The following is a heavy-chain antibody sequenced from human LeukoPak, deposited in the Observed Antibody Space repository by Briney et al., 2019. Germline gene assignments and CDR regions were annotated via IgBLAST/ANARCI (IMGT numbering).Heavy chain of an antibody. Sequence: ASVKVSCKASGYTFTSYYMHWVRQAPGQGLEWMGIINPSGGSTSYAQKFQGRVTMTRDTSTSTVYMELGSLRSEDTAVYYCARDAGLLWFGELLYYGMDVWGQGTTVTVSS. CDR1: GYTFTSYY. J-gene: IGHJ6*02. D-gene: IGHD3-10*01. CDR2: INPSGGST. V-gene: IGHV1-46*01. CDR3: ARDAGLLWFGELLYYGMDV.